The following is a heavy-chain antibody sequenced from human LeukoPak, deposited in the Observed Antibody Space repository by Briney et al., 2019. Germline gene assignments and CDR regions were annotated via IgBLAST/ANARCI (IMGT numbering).Heavy chain of an antibody. CDR1: VGSINSGNW. Sequence: PSETLSLTCAVSVGSINSGNWWSWVRQSPGKGLEWIGEIYHNGTPNYNPSLKSRVTISVDTSKNQFSLKLSSVTAADTAVYYCARSLWFGELLRFDPWGQGTLVTVSS. CDR2: IYHNGTP. CDR3: ARSLWFGELLRFDP. V-gene: IGHV4-4*02. J-gene: IGHJ5*02. D-gene: IGHD3-10*01.